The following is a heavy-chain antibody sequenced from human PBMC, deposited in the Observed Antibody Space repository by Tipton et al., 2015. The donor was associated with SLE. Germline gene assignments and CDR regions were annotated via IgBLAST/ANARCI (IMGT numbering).Heavy chain of an antibody. CDR3: ARDETTGRPFDP. CDR1: GGSISSYY. V-gene: IGHV4-4*07. Sequence: TLSLTCTVSGGSISSYYWSWIRQPAGKGLEWIGRIDSSGSTNYNPSPRSRVTMSVDTSKNQFSLILSSVTAADTAVYYCARDETTGRPFDPWGQGTLVTVSS. D-gene: IGHD1-1*01. J-gene: IGHJ5*02. CDR2: IDSSGST.